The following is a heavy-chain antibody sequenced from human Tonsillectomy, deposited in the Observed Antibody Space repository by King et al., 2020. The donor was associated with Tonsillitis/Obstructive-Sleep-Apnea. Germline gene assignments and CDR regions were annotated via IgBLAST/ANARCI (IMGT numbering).Heavy chain of an antibody. V-gene: IGHV3-23*04. D-gene: IGHD2-2*01. CDR2: ISGSGGST. Sequence: QLVQSGGGLVQPGGSLRLSCAASGFTFSSYAMSWVRQAPGKGLEWVSAISGSGGSTYYADSVEGRFTLSRDNSQNTLYLQMNSLRAEDTAVYYCAKGGSRSSCRLTDWGQGTLVTVSS. CDR1: GFTFSSYA. J-gene: IGHJ4*02. CDR3: AKGGSRSSCRLTD.